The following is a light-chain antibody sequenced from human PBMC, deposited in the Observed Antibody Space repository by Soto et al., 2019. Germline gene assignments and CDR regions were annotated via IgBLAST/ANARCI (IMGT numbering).Light chain of an antibody. Sequence: ILMTKSPAPLSLSPGERATLSCRASQSVSSNSAWYQQKPGQAPRLLIYDASSRATDIPDRFSGGGSGTDFTLTISRLEPEDFAVYYCQQFSSYPLTFGGGTKVDI. CDR2: DAS. CDR1: QSVSSN. J-gene: IGKJ4*01. CDR3: QQFSSYPLT. V-gene: IGKV3-20*01.